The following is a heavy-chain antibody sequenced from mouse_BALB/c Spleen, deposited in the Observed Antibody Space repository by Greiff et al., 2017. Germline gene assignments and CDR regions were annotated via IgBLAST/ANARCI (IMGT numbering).Heavy chain of an antibody. CDR2: IRLKSNNYAT. J-gene: IGHJ4*01. CDR3: TRSLWNYYAMDY. D-gene: IGHD1-1*02. Sequence: EVHLVESGGGLVQPGGSMKLSCVASGFTFSNYWMNWVRQSPEKGLEWVAEIRLKSNNYATHYAESVKGRFTISRDDSKSSVYLQMNNLRAEDTGIYYCTRSLWNYYAMDYWGQGTSVTVSS. V-gene: IGHV6-6*02. CDR1: GFTFSNYW.